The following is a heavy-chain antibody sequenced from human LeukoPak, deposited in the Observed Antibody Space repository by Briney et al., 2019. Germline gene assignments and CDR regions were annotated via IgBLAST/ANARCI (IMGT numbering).Heavy chain of an antibody. CDR3: ASPGDSSSWHYYYGMDV. CDR1: GFTFSSYA. D-gene: IGHD6-13*01. V-gene: IGHV3-30-3*01. J-gene: IGHJ6*02. CDR2: ISYDGSNK. Sequence: GGSLRLSSAASGFTFSSYAMHWVRQAPGKGLEWVAVISYDGSNKYYADSVKGRFTISRDNSKNTLYLQMNSLRAEDTAVYYCASPGDSSSWHYYYGMDVWGQGTTVTVSS.